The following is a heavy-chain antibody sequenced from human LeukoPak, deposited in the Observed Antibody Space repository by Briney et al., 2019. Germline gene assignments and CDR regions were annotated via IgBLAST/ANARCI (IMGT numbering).Heavy chain of an antibody. CDR1: GFTFDDAA. Sequence: GGSLRLSCAASGFTFDDAAMHWVRQAPGKGLEWVSGINRNKSTLKYADSVKGRFTISRDDAKKSVYLQMNSLRAEDTAVYYCARRPTTYYEYYSYHAMDVWGQGTTVTVSS. CDR3: ARRPTTYYEYYSYHAMDV. D-gene: IGHD3-22*01. V-gene: IGHV3-9*01. CDR2: INRNKSTL. J-gene: IGHJ6*02.